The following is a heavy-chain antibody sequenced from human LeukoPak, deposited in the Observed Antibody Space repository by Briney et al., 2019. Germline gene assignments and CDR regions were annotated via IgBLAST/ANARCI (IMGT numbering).Heavy chain of an antibody. Sequence: PSETLSLTCTVSGGSISSYYWSWIRQPPGKGLEWIGYIYYSGSTNYNPSLKSRVTISVDTSKNQFSLKLSSVTAADTAVYYCARDGARAAAGAFDIWGQGTMVTVSS. CDR2: IYYSGST. D-gene: IGHD6-19*01. CDR3: ARDGARAAAGAFDI. CDR1: GGSISSYY. V-gene: IGHV4-59*01. J-gene: IGHJ3*02.